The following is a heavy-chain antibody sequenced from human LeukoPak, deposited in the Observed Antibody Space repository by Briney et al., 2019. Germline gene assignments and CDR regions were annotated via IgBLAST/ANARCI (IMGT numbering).Heavy chain of an antibody. V-gene: IGHV3-21*01. CDR3: ARDKGFPSFAYFDY. CDR1: GFTFSSYS. CDR2: ISSSSSYI. D-gene: IGHD2-21*01. Sequence: GGSLRLSCAASGFTFSSYSMNWVRQAPGKGLEWVSSISSSSSYICYADSVKGRFTISRDNAKNSLYLQMNSLRAEDTAVYYCARDKGFPSFAYFDYWGQGTLVTVSS. J-gene: IGHJ4*02.